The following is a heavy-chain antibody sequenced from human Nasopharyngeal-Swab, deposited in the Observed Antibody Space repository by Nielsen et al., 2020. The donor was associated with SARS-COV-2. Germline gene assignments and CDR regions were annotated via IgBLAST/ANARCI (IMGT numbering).Heavy chain of an antibody. J-gene: IGHJ5*02. D-gene: IGHD3-22*01. Sequence: SQTLSPTCTLSGASISSSSYYWGWIRQPPGKGLEWIGSIYYSGSTYYNPSLKSRFTISVDTSKNQFSLKLSSVTAADTAVYYCASRTSIFYDSSGYYGNWFDPWGQGTLVTVSS. CDR1: GASISSSSYY. CDR2: IYYSGST. CDR3: ASRTSIFYDSSGYYGNWFDP. V-gene: IGHV4-39*01.